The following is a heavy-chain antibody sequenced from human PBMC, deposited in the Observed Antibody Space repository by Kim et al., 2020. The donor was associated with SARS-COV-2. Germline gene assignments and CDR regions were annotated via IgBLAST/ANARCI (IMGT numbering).Heavy chain of an antibody. CDR1: GYTFTGYY. CDR3: ASLSLPAAIRIFDY. Sequence: ASVKVSCKASGYTFTGYYMHWVRQAPGQGLEWMGWINPNSGGTNYAQKFQGRVTMTRDTSISTAYMELSRLRSDDTAVYYCASLSLPAAIRIFDYWGQGTLVTVSS. V-gene: IGHV1-2*02. CDR2: INPNSGGT. D-gene: IGHD2-2*01. J-gene: IGHJ4*02.